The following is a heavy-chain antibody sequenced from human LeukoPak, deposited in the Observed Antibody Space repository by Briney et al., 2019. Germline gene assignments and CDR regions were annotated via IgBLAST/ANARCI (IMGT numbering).Heavy chain of an antibody. CDR2: ISGSGGST. V-gene: IGHV3-23*01. Sequence: PGGSLRLSCAASGFTFSSYAMSWVRQAPGKGLEWVSAISGSGGSTYYADSVKGRFTISRDNSKNTLYLQMNSLRAEDTAVYYCAKAAYYYGSGSYGNWFDPWGQGTLVTVSS. J-gene: IGHJ5*02. CDR1: GFTFSSYA. D-gene: IGHD3-10*01. CDR3: AKAAYYYGSGSYGNWFDP.